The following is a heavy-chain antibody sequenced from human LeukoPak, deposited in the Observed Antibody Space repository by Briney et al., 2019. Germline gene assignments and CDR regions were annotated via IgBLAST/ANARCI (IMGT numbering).Heavy chain of an antibody. Sequence: ASVKVSCKASGYTFTGYYMHWVRPAPGQGLEWMGWINPNSGGTNYAQKFQGRVTMTRDTSISTAYMELSRLRSDDTAVYCCARGYSGSYLDYFDYWGQGTLVTVSS. D-gene: IGHD1-26*01. CDR1: GYTFTGYY. CDR3: ARGYSGSYLDYFDY. V-gene: IGHV1-2*02. CDR2: INPNSGGT. J-gene: IGHJ4*02.